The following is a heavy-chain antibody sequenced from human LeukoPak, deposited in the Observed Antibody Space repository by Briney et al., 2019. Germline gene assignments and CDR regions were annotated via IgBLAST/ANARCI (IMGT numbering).Heavy chain of an antibody. CDR1: GLTFTSYS. V-gene: IGHV3-23*01. Sequence: PGGSLRLSCVVSGLTFTSYSMSWVRQAPGKGLEWISDISASGGDTWYPASVKGRFTITRDNSKNTLYLKMNSLRAEDTAIYYCARGRGGDGYNWLCYFDYWGQGTLVTVSS. CDR3: ARGRGGDGYNWLCYFDY. D-gene: IGHD5-24*01. CDR2: ISASGGDT. J-gene: IGHJ4*02.